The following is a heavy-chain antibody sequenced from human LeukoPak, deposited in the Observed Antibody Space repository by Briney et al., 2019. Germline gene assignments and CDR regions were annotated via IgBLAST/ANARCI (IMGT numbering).Heavy chain of an antibody. Sequence: LRLSCAASGFTFSSYAMHWVRQAPGKGLEWLAFISYDGSNKYYADSGKGRFTISRDNSKNTLYLQMNSLRAEDTAVYYCARDQADSSGWYGFDYWGQGTLVTVSS. CDR3: ARDQADSSGWYGFDY. CDR2: ISYDGSNK. J-gene: IGHJ4*02. V-gene: IGHV3-30*04. D-gene: IGHD6-19*01. CDR1: GFTFSSYA.